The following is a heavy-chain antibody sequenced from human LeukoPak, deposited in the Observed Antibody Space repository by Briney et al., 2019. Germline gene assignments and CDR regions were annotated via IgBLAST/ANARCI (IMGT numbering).Heavy chain of an antibody. V-gene: IGHV4-61*01. J-gene: IGHJ6*02. D-gene: IGHD3-10*01. Sequence: SETLSLTCTVSGGSVTSGSHYWSWIRQPPGKGLEWIGYIYYSGSTNYNPSLKSRVTISVDTSKNQFSLKLSSVTAADTAVYYCARDFFGGGYYYYGMDVWGQGTTVTVSS. CDR2: IYYSGST. CDR3: ARDFFGGGYYYYGMDV. CDR1: GGSVTSGSHY.